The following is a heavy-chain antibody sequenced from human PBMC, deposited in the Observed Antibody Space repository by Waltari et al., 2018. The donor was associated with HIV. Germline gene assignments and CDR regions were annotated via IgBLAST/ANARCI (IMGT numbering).Heavy chain of an antibody. V-gene: IGHV1-2*06. Sequence: QVQLVQSGAEVKKPGASVKVSCKASGSTFTGNQMHWVRQAPRQGLEWRGRISPNSGGTNYAQKFQGRVTMTRDTSISTAYMELSRLRSDDTAVYYCARGPYHYDSSDLGRGALDIWGQGTMVTVPS. CDR3: ARGPYHYDSSDLGRGALDI. CDR2: ISPNSGGT. D-gene: IGHD3-22*01. J-gene: IGHJ3*02. CDR1: GSTFTGNQ.